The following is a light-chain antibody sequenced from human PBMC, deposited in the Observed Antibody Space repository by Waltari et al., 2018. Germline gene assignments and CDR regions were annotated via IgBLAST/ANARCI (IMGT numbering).Light chain of an antibody. CDR3: QQSYSTPLT. J-gene: IGKJ4*01. V-gene: IGKV1-39*01. CDR2: TAS. Sequence: DIQMTQSPSSLSASVGDRVTITCRASQSISSYLNWYQHKPGKAPKLLIYTASSMQSGVPSRFSGSGSATDFTLNISSLQPGDFATYYCQQSYSTPLTFGGGTKVELK. CDR1: QSISSY.